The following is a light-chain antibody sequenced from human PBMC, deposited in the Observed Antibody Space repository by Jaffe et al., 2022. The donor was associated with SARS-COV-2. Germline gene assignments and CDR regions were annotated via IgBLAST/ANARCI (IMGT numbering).Light chain of an antibody. CDR3: QQSYSIGTQEWT. Sequence: DIQMTQSPSSLSASVGDRVTITCRASQSISSYLNWYQQKPGKAPKLLIYAASSLQSGVPSRFSGSGSGTDFTLTISSLQPEDFATYYCQQSYSIGTQEWTFGQGTKVEIK. CDR1: QSISSY. J-gene: IGKJ1*01. V-gene: IGKV1-39*01. CDR2: AAS.